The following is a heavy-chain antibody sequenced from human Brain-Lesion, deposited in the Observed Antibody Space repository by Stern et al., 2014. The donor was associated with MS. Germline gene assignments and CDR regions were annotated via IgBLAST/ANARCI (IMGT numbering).Heavy chain of an antibody. V-gene: IGHV4-30-4*01. CDR1: GGSISSGDNY. CDR3: ARVPDYGDAFFDY. D-gene: IGHD4-17*01. Sequence: VQLEESGPGLVKPSQTLSLTCTVSGGSISSGDNYWSWLRQPPGKGPEWLGYIHYSGGTYFNPSLKSRATISADTSKNQFSLKLNSMTAADTAVYYCARVPDYGDAFFDYWGQGILVTVSS. J-gene: IGHJ4*02. CDR2: IHYSGGT.